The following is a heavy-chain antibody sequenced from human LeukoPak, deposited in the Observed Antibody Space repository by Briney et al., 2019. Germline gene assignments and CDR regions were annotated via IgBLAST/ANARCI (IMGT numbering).Heavy chain of an antibody. V-gene: IGHV3-23*01. CDR2: IGGRGDNT. CDR1: GFTFNSFS. D-gene: IGHD6-19*01. CDR3: ARDPAVAGD. Sequence: PGGSLRLSCGASGFTFNSFSMSWVRQAPGKGLEWVSAIGGRGDNTWYADSVKGRFTISRDNSKNTLYLQMNSLRAEDTAVYYCARDPAVAGDWGQGTMVTVSS. J-gene: IGHJ3*01.